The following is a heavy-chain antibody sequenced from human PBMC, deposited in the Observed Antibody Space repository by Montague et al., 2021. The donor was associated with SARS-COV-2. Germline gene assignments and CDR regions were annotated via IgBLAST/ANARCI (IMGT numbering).Heavy chain of an antibody. Sequence: SETLSLTCTVSGKSTASHYWNWIRQSPGKRPEWIGYVYYNGETKYNPSLQSRVTISIDTSENKFSLRRNSVTAADTAVYFCSGGWAFDPWGQGTLVTVSS. CDR2: VYYNGET. D-gene: IGHD6-19*01. CDR3: SGGWAFDP. CDR1: GKSTASHY. V-gene: IGHV4-59*08. J-gene: IGHJ3*01.